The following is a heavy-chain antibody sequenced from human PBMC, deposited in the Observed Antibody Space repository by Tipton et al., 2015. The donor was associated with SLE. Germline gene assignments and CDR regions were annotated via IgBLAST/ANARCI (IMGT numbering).Heavy chain of an antibody. CDR1: GFTFNNYW. Sequence: SLRLSCAASGFTFNNYWMHWFRQVPGKGLEWVSRIDHDGSGTSYADSVEDRFTISRDNAENSLYLQMNSLRADDTAVYYCARDYLGILDYWGQGTLVTVSS. CDR2: IDHDGSGT. J-gene: IGHJ4*02. V-gene: IGHV3-74*01. CDR3: ARDYLGILDY. D-gene: IGHD3-10*01.